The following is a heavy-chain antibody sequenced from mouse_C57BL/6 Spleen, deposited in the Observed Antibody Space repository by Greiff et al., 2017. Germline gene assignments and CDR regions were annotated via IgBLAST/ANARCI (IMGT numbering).Heavy chain of an antibody. D-gene: IGHD3-1*01. CDR2: IHPNSGST. J-gene: IGHJ2*01. CDR1: GYTFTSYW. Sequence: QVQLQQPGAELVKPGASVKLSCKASGYTFTSYWMHWVKQRPGQGLEWIGMIHPNSGSTNYNEKFKSKATLTVDKSSSTAYMQLSSLTSEDSAVDYCATSRAGWGYFDYWGQGTTLTVSS. CDR3: ATSRAGWGYFDY. V-gene: IGHV1-64*01.